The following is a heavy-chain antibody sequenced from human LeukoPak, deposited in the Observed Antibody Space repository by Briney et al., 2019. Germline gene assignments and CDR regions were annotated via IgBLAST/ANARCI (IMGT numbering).Heavy chain of an antibody. CDR3: AKVTYYYGFDV. J-gene: IGHJ6*02. CDR2: MSGSSGVT. CDR1: GFTFSSYA. Sequence: GGSLRLSCAASGFTFSSYAMSWVRQAPGKELEWVSVMSGSSGVTYYADSVKGRFTISRDNSENTVYLQMNSLRAEDTAVYYCAKVTYYYGFDVWGQGTRVTVSS. V-gene: IGHV3-23*01.